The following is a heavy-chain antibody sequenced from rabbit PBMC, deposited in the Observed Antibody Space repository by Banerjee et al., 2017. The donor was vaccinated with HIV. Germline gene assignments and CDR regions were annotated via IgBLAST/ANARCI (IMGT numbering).Heavy chain of an antibody. D-gene: IGHD1-1*01. CDR2: IASSSSGFT. CDR3: ARDLTGVIGWNFGW. Sequence: QSLEESGGDLVKPGASLTLTCTASGFSFRSSDYMCWVRQAPGKGLEWISCIASSSSGFTYSATWAKGRFTISKTSSTTVTLQMTSLTAADTATYFCARDLTGVIGWNFGWWGPGTLVTVS. J-gene: IGHJ4*01. V-gene: IGHV1S40*01. CDR1: GFSFRSSDY.